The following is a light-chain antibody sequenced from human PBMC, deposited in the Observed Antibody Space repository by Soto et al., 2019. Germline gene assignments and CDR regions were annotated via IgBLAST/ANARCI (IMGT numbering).Light chain of an antibody. CDR1: QSVSSY. V-gene: IGKV3-11*01. Sequence: EIVLTQSASTLSWSPGERATLSWRASQSVSSYLAWYQQKPGQAPRLLIYDASNRATGVPARISGSGYGTDFTLTISSLETEDFAVYYCQQRSNWPITFGQGTKVDI. J-gene: IGKJ1*01. CDR3: QQRSNWPIT. CDR2: DAS.